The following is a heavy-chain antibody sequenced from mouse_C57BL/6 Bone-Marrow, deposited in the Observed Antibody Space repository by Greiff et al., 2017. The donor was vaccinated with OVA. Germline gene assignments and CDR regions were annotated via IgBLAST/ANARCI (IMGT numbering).Heavy chain of an antibody. CDR3: ARRNWDGGYAMDY. CDR1: GYTFTSYW. CDR2: IDPSDSYT. D-gene: IGHD4-1*01. V-gene: IGHV1-50*01. J-gene: IGHJ4*01. Sequence: VQLQQPGAELVKPGASVKLSCKASGYTFTSYWMQWVKQRPGQGLEWIGEIDPSDSYTNYNQKFKGKATLTVDTSSSTAYMQLSSLTSEDSAVYYCARRNWDGGYAMDYWGQGTSVTVSS.